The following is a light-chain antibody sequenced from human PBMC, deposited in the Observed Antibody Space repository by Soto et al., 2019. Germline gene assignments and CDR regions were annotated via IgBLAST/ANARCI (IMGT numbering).Light chain of an antibody. CDR1: KSVLYSSNNKNY. CDR3: QQYYSTPFT. CDR2: WAS. V-gene: IGKV4-1*01. Sequence: DTVMTQYPDSLVVSVGERATINCKSSKSVLYSSNNKNYLGWYQQKPGLPPKLLIYWASTRESGVPDRFFGSGSGTDFTLTISSLQAEDVAVYYCQQYYSTPFTFGPGTKVDIK. J-gene: IGKJ3*01.